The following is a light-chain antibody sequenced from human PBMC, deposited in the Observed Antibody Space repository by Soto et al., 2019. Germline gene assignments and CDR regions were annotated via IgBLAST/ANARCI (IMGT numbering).Light chain of an antibody. Sequence: QSALTQSASVSGSPGQSITISCTGTSRDVGSYNLVSWYQQHPGKAPKIIIYEGSERPSGVSNRFSGSKSGNTASLTISGFLAEDEADYYCCSYAGSSTYVFGTGTKVTVL. V-gene: IGLV2-23*01. J-gene: IGLJ1*01. CDR1: SRDVGSYNL. CDR3: CSYAGSSTYV. CDR2: EGS.